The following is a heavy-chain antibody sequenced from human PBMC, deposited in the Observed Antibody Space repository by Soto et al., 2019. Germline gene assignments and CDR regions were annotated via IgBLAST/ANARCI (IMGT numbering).Heavy chain of an antibody. J-gene: IGHJ6*02. CDR3: ARVDYYGSGSYYGMDV. Sequence: PSETLSLTCTVSGGSISSYYWSWIRQPPGKGLEWIGYTYYSGSTNYNPSLKSRVTISVDTSKNQFSLKLSSVTAADTAVYYCARVDYYGSGSYYGMDVWGQGTTVTVSS. CDR1: GGSISSYY. D-gene: IGHD3-10*01. V-gene: IGHV4-59*01. CDR2: TYYSGST.